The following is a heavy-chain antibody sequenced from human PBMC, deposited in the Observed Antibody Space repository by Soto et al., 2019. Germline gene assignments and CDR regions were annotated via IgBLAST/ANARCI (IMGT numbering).Heavy chain of an antibody. J-gene: IGHJ6*02. V-gene: IGHV4-30-4*01. CDR1: GGSISVEHYH. Sequence: QVQLQESDPGLVRPSQTLSLTCTVSGGSISVEHYHWTWIRQPPGKGLEWIGYIHYSGSVYYNPSLQSRLSMSVDTSKNLLSLKLASVTAADTAVYFCVSEDDGGDRDYYGLDVWGQGTTVTVSS. D-gene: IGHD2-21*02. CDR3: VSEDDGGDRDYYGLDV. CDR2: IHYSGSV.